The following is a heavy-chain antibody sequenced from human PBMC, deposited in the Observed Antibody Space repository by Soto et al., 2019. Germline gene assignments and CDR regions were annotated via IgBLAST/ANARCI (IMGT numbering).Heavy chain of an antibody. V-gene: IGHV3-23*01. D-gene: IGHD6-6*01. J-gene: IGHJ4*02. Sequence: EVQLLESGGGLVQPGGSLRLSCAASEFTFSSYAMTWVRQAPGKGLEWVSSVSGSGGTAYYADSVKGRFTISRDNSKNKLYLEMNSLRAEDTAVYYCAKSVSSSSAVVKVDYWGRGTQVAVSS. CDR2: VSGSGGTA. CDR1: EFTFSSYA. CDR3: AKSVSSSSAVVKVDY.